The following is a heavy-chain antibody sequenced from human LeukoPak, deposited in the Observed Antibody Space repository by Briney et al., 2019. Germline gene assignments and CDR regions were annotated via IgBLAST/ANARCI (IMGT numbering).Heavy chain of an antibody. CDR3: ARSEIGYSYGYYYYYYMDV. V-gene: IGHV4-38-2*02. D-gene: IGHD5-18*01. Sequence: PSETLSLTCTVSGYSISSGYYWGWIRQPPGKGLEWIGSIYHSGSTYYNPSLKSRVTISVDTSKNQFSLKLSSVTAADTAVYYCARSEIGYSYGYYYYYYMDVWGKGTTVTISS. CDR2: IYHSGST. J-gene: IGHJ6*03. CDR1: GYSISSGYY.